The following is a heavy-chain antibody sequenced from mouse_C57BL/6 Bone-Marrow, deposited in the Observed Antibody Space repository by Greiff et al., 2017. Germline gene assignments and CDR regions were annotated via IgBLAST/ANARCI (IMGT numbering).Heavy chain of an antibody. V-gene: IGHV1-69*01. D-gene: IGHD1-1*01. CDR2: IDSSASYT. J-gene: IGHJ1*03. CDR1: GYTFTSYW. Sequence: QVQLQQPGAELVMPGASVKLSCKASGYTFTSYWMHWVKQRPGQGLEWIGEIDSSASYTNYNQKYNGKSTLTVDKSSSTAYMHRINLTSENSAVYDCARYYGSGYNWYLDVWGTGTTVTVAS. CDR3: ARYYGSGYNWYLDV.